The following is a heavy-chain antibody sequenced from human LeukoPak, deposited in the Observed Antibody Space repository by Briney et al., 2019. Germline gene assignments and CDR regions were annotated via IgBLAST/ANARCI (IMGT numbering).Heavy chain of an antibody. CDR3: ARGRTIAAAEDNYYMDV. CDR2: IYTSGST. V-gene: IGHV4-4*07. CDR1: GGSISSYY. Sequence: PSETLSLTCTVSGGSISSYYWSWIRQPAGKRLEWIGRIYTSGSTNYNPSLKSRVTMSVDTSKNQFSLKLSSVTAADTAVYYCARGRTIAAAEDNYYMDVWGKGTTVTVSS. D-gene: IGHD6-13*01. J-gene: IGHJ6*03.